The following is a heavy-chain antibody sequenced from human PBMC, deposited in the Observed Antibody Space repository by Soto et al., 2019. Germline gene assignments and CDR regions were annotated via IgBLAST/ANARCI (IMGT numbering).Heavy chain of an antibody. CDR3: ARESGGAKATLYYYYFYMDV. CDR2: INPNSGVT. CDR1: GDTFTGYY. D-gene: IGHD1-26*01. V-gene: IGHV1-2*04. J-gene: IGHJ6*03. Sequence: QVQLVQSGAEVKKPGASVTVSCRASGDTFTGYYMHWVRQAPGQGREWMGWINPNSGVTKYAQKFQGWVTMTRDTSIRTVYMQLSRLRSDDTAVYYCARESGGAKATLYYYYFYMDVWGTGTTVTVSS.